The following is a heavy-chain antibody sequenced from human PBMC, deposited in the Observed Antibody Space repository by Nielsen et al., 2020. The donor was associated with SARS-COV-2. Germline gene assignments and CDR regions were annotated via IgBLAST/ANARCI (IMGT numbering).Heavy chain of an antibody. CDR2: IHYTGSA. Sequence: SETLSLTCSVSGDSIRNSRYYWTWVRQPPGRGPEWIGNIHYTGSANYSPSLKSRLSMSLEASRNQFSLSVKSMTAADSAEYYCVRDTLAHGLDVWGQWITVTVSS. J-gene: IGHJ6*02. CDR3: VRDTLAHGLDV. CDR1: GDSIRNSRYY. V-gene: IGHV4-31*03.